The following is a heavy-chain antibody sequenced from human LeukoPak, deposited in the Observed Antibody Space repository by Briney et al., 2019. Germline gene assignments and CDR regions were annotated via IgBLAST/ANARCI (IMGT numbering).Heavy chain of an antibody. D-gene: IGHD5-18*01. CDR1: GYTFTSYG. Sequence: ASVKVSCKASGYTFTSYGISWVRQAPGQGLEWMGWISAYNGNTNYAQKLQGRVTMTTDTSTSTAYMELRSLRSDDTAVYYCARDRVRYSYGCSMGYWGQGTLVTVSS. CDR3: ARDRVRYSYGCSMGY. V-gene: IGHV1-18*01. CDR2: ISAYNGNT. J-gene: IGHJ4*02.